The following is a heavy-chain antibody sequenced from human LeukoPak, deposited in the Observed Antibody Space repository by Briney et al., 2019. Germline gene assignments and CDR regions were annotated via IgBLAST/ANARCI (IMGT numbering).Heavy chain of an antibody. CDR2: IYHSGST. CDR1: RYSISSGYY. D-gene: IGHD5-12*01. J-gene: IGHJ6*03. CDR3: ARGLRDSGYDYYYYMDV. V-gene: IGHV4-38-2*02. Sequence: SETLSLTCTVSRYSISSGYYWGWIRQPPGKGLEWIGSIYHSGSTYYNPSLKSRVIISVDTSKNQFSLNLSSVTAADTAVYYCARGLRDSGYDYYYYMDVWGKGTTVTVSS.